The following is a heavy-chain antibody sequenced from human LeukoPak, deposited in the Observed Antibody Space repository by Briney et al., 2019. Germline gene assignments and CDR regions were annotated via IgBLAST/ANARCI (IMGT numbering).Heavy chain of an antibody. V-gene: IGHV3-53*01. CDR3: ARDATSFDYYYYGMDV. CDR2: IYSGGST. J-gene: IGHJ6*02. CDR1: GFTVSSNY. D-gene: IGHD2-15*01. Sequence: GGSLRLSCAASGFTVSSNYMSWVRQAPGKGLEWVSVIYSGGSTYYADSVKGRFTISRDNSKNTLYLQMNSLRAEDTAVYYCARDATSFDYYYYGMDVWGQGTTVTVSS.